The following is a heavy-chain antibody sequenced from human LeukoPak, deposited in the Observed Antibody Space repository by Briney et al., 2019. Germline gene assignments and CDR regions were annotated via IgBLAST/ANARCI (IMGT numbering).Heavy chain of an antibody. D-gene: IGHD5-18*01. V-gene: IGHV3-21*01. CDR2: ISSSSSYI. CDR1: GFTFSSYS. J-gene: IGHJ4*02. Sequence: GGSLRLSCAASGFTFSSYSMNWVRQAPGKGLEWVSSISSSSSYIYYADSVKGRFTISRDNAKNSLYLQMNSLRAEDTAVYYCARRGHGYGSPFDYWGQGTLVTVSS. CDR3: ARRGHGYGSPFDY.